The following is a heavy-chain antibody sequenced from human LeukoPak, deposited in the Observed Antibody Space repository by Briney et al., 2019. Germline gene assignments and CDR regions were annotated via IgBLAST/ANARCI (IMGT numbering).Heavy chain of an antibody. D-gene: IGHD2-2*02. Sequence: GGSLRLSCAASGFTFSSYGMHWVRQAPGKGLEWVAFIRYDGSNKYYADSVRGRFTISRDNSKNTLYLQMNSLRAEDTAVYYCAKDREDIVVVPAAIVYYYYMDVWGKGTTVTVSS. CDR1: GFTFSSYG. CDR2: IRYDGSNK. V-gene: IGHV3-30*02. CDR3: AKDREDIVVVPAAIVYYYYMDV. J-gene: IGHJ6*03.